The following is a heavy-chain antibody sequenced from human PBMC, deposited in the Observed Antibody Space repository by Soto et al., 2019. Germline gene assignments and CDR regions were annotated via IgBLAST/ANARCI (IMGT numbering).Heavy chain of an antibody. D-gene: IGHD3-22*01. CDR1: GYTFTDYY. V-gene: IGHV1-2*02. CDR3: ARRKGDYYDSSGYHYYFDY. J-gene: IGHJ4*02. CDR2: INPNSGGT. Sequence: QVQLVQSGAAVKKPGASVKVSCKASGYTFTDYYVHWVRQAPGQGLEWMGWINPNSGGTKSAQKFQGRVTMTSDTSISTAYMELRRLRSDDTAVYYCARRKGDYYDSSGYHYYFDYWGQGTLVTVSS.